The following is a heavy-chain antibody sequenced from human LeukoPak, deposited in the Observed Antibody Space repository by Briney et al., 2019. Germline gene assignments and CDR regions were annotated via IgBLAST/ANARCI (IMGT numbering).Heavy chain of an antibody. CDR3: AKEVAAGRKGIDY. D-gene: IGHD6-6*01. J-gene: IGHJ4*02. CDR1: GFTFSSYA. V-gene: IGHV3-23*01. Sequence: GGSRRLSCAASGFTFSSYAMSWVRQAPGKGLEWVSGITGSGGGTYYADSVKGRFTISRDSSSSTLFLQMKSLRAEDTATYYCAKEVAAGRKGIDYWGQGILVTVSS. CDR2: ITGSGGGT.